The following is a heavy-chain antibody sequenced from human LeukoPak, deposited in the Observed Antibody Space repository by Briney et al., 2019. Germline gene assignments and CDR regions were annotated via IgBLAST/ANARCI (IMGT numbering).Heavy chain of an antibody. Sequence: PGGSLRLSCAASGFTFSSYGMSWVRQAPGKGPEWVSAISGSGGSTYYAESVKGRFTISRDNFKNMLYLQMNSLRPEDTAVYYCVRENVILSEGDYFDYWGQGTLVAVSS. CDR3: VRENVILSEGDYFDY. CDR2: ISGSGGST. J-gene: IGHJ4*02. CDR1: GFTFSSYG. V-gene: IGHV3-23*01. D-gene: IGHD5/OR15-5a*01.